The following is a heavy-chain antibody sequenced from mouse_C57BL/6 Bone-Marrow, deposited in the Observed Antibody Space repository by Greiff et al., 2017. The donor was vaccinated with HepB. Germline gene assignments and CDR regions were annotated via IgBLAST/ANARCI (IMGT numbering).Heavy chain of an antibody. V-gene: IGHV14-1*01. Sequence: VQLKESGAELVRPGASVKLSCTASGFNIKDYYMHWVKQRPEQGLEWIGRIDPEDGDTEYAPKFQGKATMTADTSSNTAYLQLSSLTSEDTAVYYCTPYYYGSSYSPWYFDVWGTGTTVTVSS. J-gene: IGHJ1*03. CDR1: GFNIKDYY. D-gene: IGHD1-1*01. CDR3: TPYYYGSSYSPWYFDV. CDR2: IDPEDGDT.